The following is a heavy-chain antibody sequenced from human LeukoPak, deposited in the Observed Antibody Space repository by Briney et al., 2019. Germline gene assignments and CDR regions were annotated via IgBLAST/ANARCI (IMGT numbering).Heavy chain of an antibody. CDR1: GASISGYY. CDR2: IYYSGST. J-gene: IGHJ4*02. V-gene: IGHV4-59*08. CDR3: ARAPSTGPDY. D-gene: IGHD1-1*01. Sequence: PETLCLTCTVSGASISGYYWSWVRQRLGKGLWWIWYIYYSGSTNYNPSPQCRVAMSVPTTKNQSSFILSSVTAADTAVYYCARAPSTGPDYWGQGTMVTVSS.